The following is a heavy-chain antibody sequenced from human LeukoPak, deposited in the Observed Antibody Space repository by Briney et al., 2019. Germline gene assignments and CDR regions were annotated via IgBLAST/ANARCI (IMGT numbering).Heavy chain of an antibody. V-gene: IGHV3-23*01. CDR2: IFPSGGEI. CDR3: AKDPRYYGSGSFYYMDV. D-gene: IGHD3-10*01. J-gene: IGHJ6*03. Sequence: GGSLRLSCAASGFTFSTFAMIWVRQPPGKGLEWVSSIFPSGGEIHYADSVRGRFTISRDNSKNTLYLQMNSLRAEDTAVYYCAKDPRYYGSGSFYYMDVWGKGTTVTISS. CDR1: GFTFSTFA.